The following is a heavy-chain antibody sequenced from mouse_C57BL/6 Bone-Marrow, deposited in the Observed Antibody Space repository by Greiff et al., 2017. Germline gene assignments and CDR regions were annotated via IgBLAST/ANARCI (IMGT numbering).Heavy chain of an antibody. D-gene: IGHD2-14*01. CDR1: GYTFTSYW. CDR2: IDPSDSYT. J-gene: IGHJ2*01. CDR3: ARFRSYFDY. V-gene: IGHV1-50*01. Sequence: VQLQQPGAELVKPGASVKLSCKASGYTFTSYWMQWVKQRPGQGLEWIGEIDPSDSYTNYNQKFKGKATLTVDTSSSTAYMQLSCLTSEDSAVYYCARFRSYFDYWGQGTTLTVSS.